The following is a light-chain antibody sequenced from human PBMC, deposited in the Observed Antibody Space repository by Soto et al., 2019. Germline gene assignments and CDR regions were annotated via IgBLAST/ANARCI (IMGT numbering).Light chain of an antibody. CDR3: QQYGGAPYT. Sequence: DIQMTQSPSSLSASVGDRVTITCRASQDIRDYLVWYQQRPGKVPTLLIYAASTLQSGVPSRFSGSGYGTEFTLTISSLQSEDVATYYCQQYGGAPYTFGPGTKVDLK. CDR2: AAS. CDR1: QDIRDY. V-gene: IGKV1-27*01. J-gene: IGKJ3*01.